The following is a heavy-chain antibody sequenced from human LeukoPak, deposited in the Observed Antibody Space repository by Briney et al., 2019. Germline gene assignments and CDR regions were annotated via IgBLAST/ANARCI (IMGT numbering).Heavy chain of an antibody. Sequence: PSETLSLTCTVSGGSVSSSSSYWAWIRQPPGRGLEWIGSVYYSGTNYYNTSLESRVTISEDTSRNRFSLMLSSVTAADTAVYYCVRQNSDYYYYYLDVWGEGTTVIVSS. D-gene: IGHD1-7*01. V-gene: IGHV4-39*01. CDR3: VRQNSDYYYYYLDV. CDR1: GGSVSSSSSY. J-gene: IGHJ6*03. CDR2: VYYSGTN.